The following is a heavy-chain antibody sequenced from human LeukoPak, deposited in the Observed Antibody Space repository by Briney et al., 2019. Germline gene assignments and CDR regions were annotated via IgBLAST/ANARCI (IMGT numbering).Heavy chain of an antibody. D-gene: IGHD6-6*01. CDR1: GLTFSSYS. Sequence: GGSLRLSCAASGLTFSSYSMNWVRQAPGKGLEWVSSISSSSSYIYYADSVKGRFTISRDNAKNSLYLQMNSLRAEDTAVYYCARDKEYSSSSVLDYWGQGTLVTVSS. CDR3: ARDKEYSSSSVLDY. J-gene: IGHJ4*02. CDR2: ISSSSSYI. V-gene: IGHV3-21*01.